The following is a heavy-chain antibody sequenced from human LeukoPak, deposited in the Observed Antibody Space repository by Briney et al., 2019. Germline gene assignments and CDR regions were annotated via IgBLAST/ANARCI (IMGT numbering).Heavy chain of an antibody. J-gene: IGHJ4*02. D-gene: IGHD3-3*01. CDR3: ASHYYDFWSGYPEPSFDY. CDR1: GGSFSGHY. CDR2: INYSGST. Sequence: TSETLSPTCAVYGGSFSGHYWSWIRQPPGKGLEWIGEINYSGSTNYNPSLKSRVTISVDTSKNQFSLKLSSVTAADTAVYYCASHYYDFWSGYPEPSFDYWGQGTLVTVSS. V-gene: IGHV4-34*01.